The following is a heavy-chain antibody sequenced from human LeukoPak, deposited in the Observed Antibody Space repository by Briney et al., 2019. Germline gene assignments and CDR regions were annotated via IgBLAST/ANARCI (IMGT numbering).Heavy chain of an antibody. Sequence: GGSLRLSCAVSEFPFSKASMSWVRQAPGKGLEWVATINQDGSEKSYVDSVKGRFTISRDNAKNSLYLQMNSLRAEDTAVYYCARGSSGWYGGFDYWGQGTLVTVSS. CDR2: INQDGSEK. D-gene: IGHD6-19*01. CDR1: EFPFSKAS. J-gene: IGHJ4*02. V-gene: IGHV3-7*01. CDR3: ARGSSGWYGGFDY.